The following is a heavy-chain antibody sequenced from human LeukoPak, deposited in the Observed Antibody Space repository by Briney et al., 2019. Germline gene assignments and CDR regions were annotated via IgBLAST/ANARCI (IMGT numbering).Heavy chain of an antibody. Sequence: GGSLRLSCAASGFTFSSYSMNWVRQAPGKGLEWVSYISSSSSTIYYADSVKGRFTISRDNAKNSLYLQMNSLRAEDTAVYYCARGPASYSSGWYVPGTGWFDPWGQGTLVTVSS. CDR2: ISSSSSTI. V-gene: IGHV3-48*01. CDR3: ARGPASYSSGWYVPGTGWFDP. CDR1: GFTFSSYS. J-gene: IGHJ5*02. D-gene: IGHD6-19*01.